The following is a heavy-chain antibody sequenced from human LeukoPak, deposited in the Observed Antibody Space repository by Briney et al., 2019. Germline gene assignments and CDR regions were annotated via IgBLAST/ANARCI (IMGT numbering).Heavy chain of an antibody. CDR3: ARAVKQVVVRFDY. J-gene: IGHJ4*02. CDR1: GGAITSDGYY. D-gene: IGHD3-22*01. Sequence: SQTLSLTCTVSGGAITSDGYYWTWIRQLPGKGLEWIAYIYVTGTTYYNPSLQSRVTMSLDTSKNQFSLQLKSVTAADTAVYYCARAVKQVVVRFDYWGQGTLVTVSS. V-gene: IGHV4-31*03. CDR2: IYVTGTT.